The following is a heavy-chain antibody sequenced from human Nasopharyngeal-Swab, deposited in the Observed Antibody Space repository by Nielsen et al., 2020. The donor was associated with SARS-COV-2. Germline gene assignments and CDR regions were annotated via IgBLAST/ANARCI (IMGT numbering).Heavy chain of an antibody. CDR2: ISELGSGI. J-gene: IGHJ4*02. Sequence: GGSLRLSCAASGFSITTYGMTWVRQAPGKGLEWVSSISELGSGIYYADSVRGRFSISRGTSKNTVYLQMNTLRADDTALYFCTRGLTGHIVQWNPSPYWGQGALVTVSS. CDR3: TRGLTGHIVQWNPSPY. D-gene: IGHD1-14*01. CDR1: GFSITTYG. V-gene: IGHV3-23*01.